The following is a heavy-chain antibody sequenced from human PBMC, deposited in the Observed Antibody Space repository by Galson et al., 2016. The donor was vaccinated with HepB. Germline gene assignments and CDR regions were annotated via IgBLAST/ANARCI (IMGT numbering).Heavy chain of an antibody. CDR3: ARDAVAVAGTLSFYFYGMDV. J-gene: IGHJ6*02. CDR1: GGTFSSYA. CDR2: IVPILGMS. V-gene: IGHV1-69*04. Sequence: SVKVSCKASGGTFSSYAFSWVRQAPGQGLEWMGRIVPILGMSNYAQKFQGRVTITADKSTSTVYMELSSLRSEDTAVYYCARDAVAVAGTLSFYFYGMDVWGQGTTVTGSS. D-gene: IGHD6-19*01.